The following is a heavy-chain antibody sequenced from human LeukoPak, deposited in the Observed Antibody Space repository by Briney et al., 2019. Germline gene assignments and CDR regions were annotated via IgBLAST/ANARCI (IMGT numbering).Heavy chain of an antibody. CDR1: GYTFTGYY. V-gene: IGHV1-2*04. CDR2: INPNSGGT. Sequence: ASVKVSCKASGYTFTGYYMHWVRQAPGQGLEWMGWINPNSGGTNYAQKFQGWVTMTRDTSISTAYMELSRLRSDDTAVYYCARGLLWFGELGSEPTRKFDYWGQGTLVTVSS. CDR3: ARGLLWFGELGSEPTRKFDY. D-gene: IGHD3-10*01. J-gene: IGHJ4*02.